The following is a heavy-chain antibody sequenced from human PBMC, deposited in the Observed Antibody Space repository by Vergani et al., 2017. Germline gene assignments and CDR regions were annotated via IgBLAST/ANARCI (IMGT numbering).Heavy chain of an antibody. CDR3: ARSWCGGDGPRDYYGMDV. D-gene: IGHD2-21*02. Sequence: QVQLVQSGAEVKKPGASVKVSCKASGYTFTSYDINWVRQATGQGLEWMGWMNPNSGNTGYAQKFQGRVTMTRNTSISTAYMELSSLRSDDTAVYYCARSWCGGDGPRDYYGMDVWGQGTTVTVSS. CDR2: MNPNSGNT. J-gene: IGHJ6*02. CDR1: GYTFTSYD. V-gene: IGHV1-8*01.